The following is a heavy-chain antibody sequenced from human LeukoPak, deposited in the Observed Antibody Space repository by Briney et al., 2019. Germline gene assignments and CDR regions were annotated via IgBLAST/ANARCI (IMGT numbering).Heavy chain of an antibody. CDR3: AKDRGFGVVIIIDP. Sequence: GGSLRLSCAASGFNFSSYAMSWVRQVPGKGLEWVSAISGSGGSTYYADSVKGRFTISRDNSKNTLYLQMNSLRAEDTAVYYCAKDRGFGVVIIIDPWGQGTLVTVSS. V-gene: IGHV3-23*01. CDR1: GFNFSSYA. J-gene: IGHJ5*02. D-gene: IGHD3-3*01. CDR2: ISGSGGST.